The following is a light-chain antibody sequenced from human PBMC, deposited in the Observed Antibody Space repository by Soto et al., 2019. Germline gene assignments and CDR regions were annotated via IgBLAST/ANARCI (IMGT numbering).Light chain of an antibody. Sequence: SPGTLSLTTRDRVTLSCRASQSVDINLAWYQQRAGQAPRLLVYGASTKATDMPGRFSGRGSGTEFTLTINNLQAEDFAVYYCQQYRNWPRTFGQGTMV. CDR3: QQYRNWPRT. V-gene: IGKV3-15*01. J-gene: IGKJ1*01. CDR2: GAS. CDR1: QSVDIN.